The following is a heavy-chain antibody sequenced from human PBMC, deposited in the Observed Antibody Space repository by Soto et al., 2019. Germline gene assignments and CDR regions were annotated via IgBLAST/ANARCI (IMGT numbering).Heavy chain of an antibody. J-gene: IGHJ6*02. D-gene: IGHD5-18*01. CDR1: GFTFSSYS. CDR2: ISSSSSYI. V-gene: IGHV3-21*01. CDR3: ASGYSYGYYYYYGMDV. Sequence: GSLRLSCAASGFTFSSYSMNWVRQAPGKGLEWVSSISSSSSYIYYADSVKGRFTISRDNAKNSLYLQMNSLRAEDTAVYYCASGYSYGYYYYYGMDVWGQGTTVTVSS.